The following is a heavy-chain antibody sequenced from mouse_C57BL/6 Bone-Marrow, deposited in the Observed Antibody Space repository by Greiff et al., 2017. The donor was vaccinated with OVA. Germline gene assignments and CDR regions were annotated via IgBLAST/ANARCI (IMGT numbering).Heavy chain of an antibody. Sequence: EVQLVESGGGLVKPGGSLKLSCAASGFTFSSYTMSWVRQTPEKRLEWVATISGGGGNTYYPDSVKGRFTISRDNAKNTLYLQMSSLRSEDTALYYCAREGLRRYAMDYWGQGTSVTVSS. CDR1: GFTFSSYT. J-gene: IGHJ4*01. V-gene: IGHV5-9*01. CDR3: AREGLRRYAMDY. D-gene: IGHD2-4*01. CDR2: ISGGGGNT.